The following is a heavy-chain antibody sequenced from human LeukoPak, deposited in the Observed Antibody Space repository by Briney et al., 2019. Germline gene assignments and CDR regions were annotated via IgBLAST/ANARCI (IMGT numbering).Heavy chain of an antibody. Sequence: PSKTLPLTCTVSGGSISSYYWSWIRRPAGKGLEWIGRIYTSGSTNYNPSLKSRVTMSVDTSKNQFSLKLSSVTAADTAVYYCARGTRSSSWRTRYYFDYWGQGTLVTVSS. CDR3: ARGTRSSSWRTRYYFDY. D-gene: IGHD6-13*01. J-gene: IGHJ4*02. V-gene: IGHV4-4*07. CDR2: IYTSGST. CDR1: GGSISSYY.